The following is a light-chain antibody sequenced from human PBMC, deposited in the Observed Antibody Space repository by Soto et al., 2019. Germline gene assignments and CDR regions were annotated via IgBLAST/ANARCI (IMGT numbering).Light chain of an antibody. Sequence: QSVLTQPPSASGSPGQSVTISCSGTSCDVGAYNLVSWYQQPPGKAPKLMIYNDSQRPSGVPDRFSGSKSGTSASLTVSGLRADDEADYFCGSHAGGNHCGVFGGGTQLTVL. J-gene: IGLJ3*02. CDR1: SCDVGAYNL. V-gene: IGLV2-8*01. CDR2: NDS. CDR3: GSHAGGNHCGV.